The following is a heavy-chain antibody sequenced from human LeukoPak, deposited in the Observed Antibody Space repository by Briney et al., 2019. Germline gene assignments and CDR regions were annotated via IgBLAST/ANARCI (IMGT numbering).Heavy chain of an antibody. J-gene: IGHJ3*02. CDR3: ARGGRITMIVVAKDAFDI. Sequence: PSETLSLTCTVSGGSISSSSYYWGWIRQPPGKGLEWIGSIYYSGSTYYNPSLKSRVTISVDTSKNQFSLKLSSVTAADTAVYYCARGGRITMIVVAKDAFDIWGQGTMVTVSS. CDR2: IYYSGST. CDR1: GGSISSSSYY. D-gene: IGHD3-22*01. V-gene: IGHV4-39*01.